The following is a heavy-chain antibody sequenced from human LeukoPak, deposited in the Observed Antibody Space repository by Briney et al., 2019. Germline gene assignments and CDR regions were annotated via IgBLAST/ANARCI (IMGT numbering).Heavy chain of an antibody. CDR3: VVLWERLGDFFFDF. CDR2: YDPEEGTT. J-gene: IGHJ4*02. CDR1: GHTLTELS. V-gene: IGHV1-24*01. D-gene: IGHD1-26*01. Sequence: ASVKVSCKVSGHTLTELSMHWVRQAPGKGPEWIGGYDPEEGTTIYPQKFQGRVTMTEDTSTDTAYLEMSYLRSEDTAVYFCVVLWERLGDFFFDFWGQGTQVTVSS.